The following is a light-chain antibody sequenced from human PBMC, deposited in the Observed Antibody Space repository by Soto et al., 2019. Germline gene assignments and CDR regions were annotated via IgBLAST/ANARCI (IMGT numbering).Light chain of an antibody. J-gene: IGKJ1*01. CDR1: QSVSSY. V-gene: IGKV3-20*01. CDR3: QQYGNSPQT. CDR2: ATS. Sequence: EIVLTQSPATLSLSPGERATLSFRASQSVSSYLAWYQQKPGQAPRLLIYATSSRATGIPDRFSGSGSGTDFTLTISRLEPEDFAVYYCQQYGNSPQTFGQGTKVDIK.